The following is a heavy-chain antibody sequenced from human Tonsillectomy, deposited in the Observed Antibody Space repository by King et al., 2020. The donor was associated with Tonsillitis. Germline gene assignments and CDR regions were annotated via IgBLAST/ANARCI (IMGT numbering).Heavy chain of an antibody. V-gene: IGHV4-39*01. CDR1: GGSITSSSYY. CDR2: IYYSGST. D-gene: IGHD2-2*01. J-gene: IGHJ6*03. CDR3: ATIVVPATNYYYYYMDV. Sequence: LQLQESGPGLLKPSETLSLTCTVSGGSITSSSYYWGWIRQPPGKGLEWIGGIYYSGSTYYNPSLKSRVTISVDTSKNQFSLKLSSVTAADTAVYYCATIVVPATNYYYYYMDVWGKGTTVTVSS.